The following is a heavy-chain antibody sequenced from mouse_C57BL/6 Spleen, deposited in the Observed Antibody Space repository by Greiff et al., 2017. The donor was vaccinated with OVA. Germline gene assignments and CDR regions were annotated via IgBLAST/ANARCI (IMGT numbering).Heavy chain of an antibody. CDR2: IDPSDSYT. J-gene: IGHJ2*01. D-gene: IGHD2-3*01. Sequence: VQLQQPGAELVKPGASVKLSCKASGYTFTSYWMQWVKQRPGQGLEWIGEIDPSDSYTNYNQKFKGKATLTVDTSSSTAYMQLSSLTSEDSAVYYCARGDDGYYGPYWGQGTTLTVSS. CDR3: ARGDDGYYGPY. CDR1: GYTFTSYW. V-gene: IGHV1-50*01.